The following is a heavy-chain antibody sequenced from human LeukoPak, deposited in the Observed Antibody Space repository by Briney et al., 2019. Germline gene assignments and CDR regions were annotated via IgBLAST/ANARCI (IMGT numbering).Heavy chain of an antibody. CDR1: GFTFSSYV. V-gene: IGHV3-30*04. CDR2: ISYDGSNE. J-gene: IGHJ4*02. CDR3: ARDVTSGYDY. D-gene: IGHD5-12*01. Sequence: GGSLRLSCAASGFTFSSYVMHWVRQAPGKGLEWVAIISYDGSNEYYADSVKGRFTISRDNSKNTLYLQMNSLRAADTAVYYCARDVTSGYDYWGQGTLVTVSS.